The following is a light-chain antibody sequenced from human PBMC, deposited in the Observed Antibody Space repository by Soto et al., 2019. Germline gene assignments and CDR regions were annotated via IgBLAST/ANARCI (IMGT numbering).Light chain of an antibody. V-gene: IGLV2-8*01. Sequence: QSALTQPPSASGAPGQSVTISCTGTSRDVGGYDFVSWYQQHPGKAPKLMIYDVFKRPSGVPDRFSGSKSGNTASLTVSGLQADDEADYYCSSYGGSNNLLFGGGTKLTVL. CDR3: SSYGGSNNLL. CDR1: SRDVGGYDF. J-gene: IGLJ2*01. CDR2: DVF.